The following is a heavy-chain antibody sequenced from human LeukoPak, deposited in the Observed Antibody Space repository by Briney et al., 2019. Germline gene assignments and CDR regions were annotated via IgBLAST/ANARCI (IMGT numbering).Heavy chain of an antibody. CDR3: AREGYFDWLLLLDAMRGMDV. V-gene: IGHV7-4-1*02. CDR2: INTNTGDP. J-gene: IGHJ6*02. Sequence: ASVKVSCKASGYTFTSYAMNWVRQAPGQGLEWMGWINTNTGDPTYAQGFTGRFVFSLDTSVSTAYLQISSLKAEDTAVYYCAREGYFDWLLLLDAMRGMDVWGQGTTVTVSS. D-gene: IGHD3-9*01. CDR1: GYTFTSYA.